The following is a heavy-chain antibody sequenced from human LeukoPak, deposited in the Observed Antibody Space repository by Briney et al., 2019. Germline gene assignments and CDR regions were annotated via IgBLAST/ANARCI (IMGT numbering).Heavy chain of an antibody. V-gene: IGHV4-39*01. CDR3: ARQDYYGSGSYWDYYYYYGMDV. J-gene: IGHJ6*02. Sequence: PSETLSLTCTVSGGSISSSSYYWGWIRQPPGKRLEWIGSIYYSGSTYYNPSLKSRVTISVDTSKNQFSLKLSSVTAADTAVYYCARQDYYGSGSYWDYYYYYGMDVWGQGTTVTVSS. CDR2: IYYSGST. CDR1: GGSISSSSYY. D-gene: IGHD3-10*01.